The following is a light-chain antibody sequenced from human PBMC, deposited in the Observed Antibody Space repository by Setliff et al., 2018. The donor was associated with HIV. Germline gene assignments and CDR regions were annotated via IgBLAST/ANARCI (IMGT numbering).Light chain of an antibody. J-gene: IGLJ1*01. V-gene: IGLV1-44*01. CDR2: TNS. CDR3: ASWDDSLKVYV. Sequence: QSVLTQSPSVSGTPGQRVTISCSGSNSNIGTTTVNWYQRLPGEAPKLLIYTNSHRPSGVPDRFSGSKSGTSASLAISGLQSEDEAEYYCASWDDSLKVYVFGSGTKVTVL. CDR1: NSNIGTTT.